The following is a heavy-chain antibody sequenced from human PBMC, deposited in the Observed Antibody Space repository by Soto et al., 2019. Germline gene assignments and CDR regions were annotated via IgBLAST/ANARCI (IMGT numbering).Heavy chain of an antibody. D-gene: IGHD1-1*01. CDR3: VHTSGWTHTT. Sequence: QITLKESGPTLVKTTQHLTLSCTFSGFSLSTSAVGVSWIRPPPGKALEWLALIYWNDDNRYSPSLKSRLTLTKDTSKNQVILTMINMYPVDTATYYCVHTSGWTHTTWGQGTLVTFSS. CDR2: IYWNDDN. V-gene: IGHV2-5*01. CDR1: GFSLSTSAVG. J-gene: IGHJ5*02.